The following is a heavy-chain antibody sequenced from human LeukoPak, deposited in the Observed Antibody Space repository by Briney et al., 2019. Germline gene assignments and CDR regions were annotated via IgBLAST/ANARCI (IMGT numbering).Heavy chain of an antibody. CDR1: GFSFSSYA. J-gene: IGHJ6*02. D-gene: IGHD3-3*01. V-gene: IGHV3-23*01. CDR2: SSGSGGST. Sequence: GSLRPSCAASGFSFSSYALNWVRQAPGKGLEWVSASSGSGGSTNYADSVKGRFTISRDNSKNTLYLQMNSLGAEDTAVYYWSKGVGFLFYFRNGVLGQGTTVNVPS. CDR3: SKGVGFLFYFRNGV.